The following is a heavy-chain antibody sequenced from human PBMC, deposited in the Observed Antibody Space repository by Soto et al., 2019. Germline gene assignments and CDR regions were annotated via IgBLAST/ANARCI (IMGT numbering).Heavy chain of an antibody. CDR3: ARQQWLAPHI. Sequence: PGGSLRLSCAASGFTFSSYAMSWVRQAPGKGLEWVSSITADGTSTYYADSVKGRFTISRDNAKNSLYLQMNSLTVEDTGIYYCARQQWLAPHIWGQGTMVTVSS. J-gene: IGHJ3*02. V-gene: IGHV3-21*01. CDR1: GFTFSSYA. CDR2: ITADGTST. D-gene: IGHD6-19*01.